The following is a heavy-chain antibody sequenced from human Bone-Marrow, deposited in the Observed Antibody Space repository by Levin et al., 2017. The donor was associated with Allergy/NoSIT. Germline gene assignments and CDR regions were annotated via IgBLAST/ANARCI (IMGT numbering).Heavy chain of an antibody. CDR2: INPNSGNT. D-gene: IGHD2-15*01. J-gene: IGHJ5*02. CDR1: GSTFTSYN. V-gene: IGHV1-8*01. CDR3: ARGDCYSGSCYGPDWVDP. Sequence: PGGSLRLSCKTSGSTFTSYNVYWVRQATGQGLEWMGYINPNSGNTGYAQKFQGRVTMTRNSSITTAYMELSGLTSEDTAMYYCARGDCYSGSCYGPDWVDPWGQGTQVTVSS.